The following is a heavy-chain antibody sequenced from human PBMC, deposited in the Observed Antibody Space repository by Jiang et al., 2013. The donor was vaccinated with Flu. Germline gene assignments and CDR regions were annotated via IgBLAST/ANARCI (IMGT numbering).Heavy chain of an antibody. Sequence: GLEWVAVISYDGSNKYYADSVKGRFTISRDNSKNTLYLQMNSLRAEDTAVYYCASSLVGARDWGQGTLVTVSS. D-gene: IGHD1-26*01. J-gene: IGHJ4*02. V-gene: IGHV3-30-3*01. CDR2: ISYDGSNK. CDR3: ASSLVGARD.